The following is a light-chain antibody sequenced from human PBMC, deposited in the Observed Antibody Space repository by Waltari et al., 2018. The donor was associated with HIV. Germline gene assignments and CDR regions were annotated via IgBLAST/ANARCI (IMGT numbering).Light chain of an antibody. CDR3: QTWDSGLNAIV. V-gene: IGLV1-51*01. CDR1: TSNIAKNF. Sequence: QSLLTQPPSVSAAPGQQVTISCSGNTSNIAKNFVSWYRRSPGAAPKLLIFENAHLAAGIPARFADSTFGASAALTITALQGDDEADYYCQTWDSGLNAIVFGAGTKLTVL. J-gene: IGLJ2*01. CDR2: ENA.